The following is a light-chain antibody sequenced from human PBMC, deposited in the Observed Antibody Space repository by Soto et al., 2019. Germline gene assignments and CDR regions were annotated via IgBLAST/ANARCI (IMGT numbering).Light chain of an antibody. V-gene: IGKV3-20*01. CDR1: QSVSGSF. CDR2: GAS. J-gene: IGKJ1*01. Sequence: EIVLTQSPGTLSLSPGERATLSCRASQSVSGSFVDWYQRKRGQAPMLLIYGASSRATGIPDRFSGSGSGTDFTLTISGLEPEDFAEYDCHQYGSSPSTFGQGTKVEIK. CDR3: HQYGSSPST.